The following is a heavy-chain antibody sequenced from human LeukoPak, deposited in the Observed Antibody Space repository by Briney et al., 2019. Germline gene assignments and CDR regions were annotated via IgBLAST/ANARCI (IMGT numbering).Heavy chain of an antibody. J-gene: IGHJ4*02. Sequence: AAVKVSCKASGYTFTGYFIHWVRQAPGQGLEWMGWINPNSGGTNYAQKFQGRVTMTRDTSISTAYMELSRLRSDDTAVYYCARDERYDSSGYPFDYWGQGTLVTVSS. D-gene: IGHD3-22*01. CDR1: GYTFTGYF. CDR2: INPNSGGT. CDR3: ARDERYDSSGYPFDY. V-gene: IGHV1-2*02.